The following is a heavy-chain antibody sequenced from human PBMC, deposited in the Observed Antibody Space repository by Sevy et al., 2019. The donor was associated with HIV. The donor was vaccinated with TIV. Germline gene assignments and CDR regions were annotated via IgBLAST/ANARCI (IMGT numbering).Heavy chain of an antibody. V-gene: IGHV3-30-3*01. Sequence: GGSLRLSCAASGFTFSSYAMHWVRQAPGKGLEWVAVISYDGSNKYYADSVKGRFTISRDNSKNTLYLQMNSLRAEDTAVYYCASLPPIVVVPAATFWAAADTRTLDYWGQGTLVTVSS. J-gene: IGHJ4*02. CDR2: ISYDGSNK. D-gene: IGHD2-2*01. CDR1: GFTFSSYA. CDR3: ASLPPIVVVPAATFWAAADTRTLDY.